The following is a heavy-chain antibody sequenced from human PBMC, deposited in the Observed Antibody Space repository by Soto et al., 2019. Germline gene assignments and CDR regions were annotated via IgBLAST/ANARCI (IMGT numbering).Heavy chain of an antibody. J-gene: IGHJ4*02. Sequence: PGGSLRLSCAASGFTFSSYGMHWVRQAPGKGLEWVAVISYDGSNKYYADSVKGRFTISRDNSKNTLYLQMNSLRAEDTAVYYCAKGRNLYSGSSPCRLDYWGQGTLVPVSS. CDR3: AKGRNLYSGSSPCRLDY. CDR2: ISYDGSNK. CDR1: GFTFSSYG. D-gene: IGHD1-26*01. V-gene: IGHV3-30*18.